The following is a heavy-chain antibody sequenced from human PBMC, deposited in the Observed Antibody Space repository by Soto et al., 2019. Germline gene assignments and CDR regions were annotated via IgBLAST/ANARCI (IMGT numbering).Heavy chain of an antibody. J-gene: IGHJ6*02. CDR2: IYYSGST. CDR3: ARDTSGFGEHYGMDV. D-gene: IGHD3-10*01. Sequence: QVQLQESGPGLVKPSQTLSLTCTVSGGSISSGGYYWSWIRQHPGKGLEWIGYIYYSGSTYYNPSLKSRVTISVDTSKNQFSLKLSSVTAADTAVYYCARDTSGFGEHYGMDVWGQGTTVTVSS. V-gene: IGHV4-31*03. CDR1: GGSISSGGYY.